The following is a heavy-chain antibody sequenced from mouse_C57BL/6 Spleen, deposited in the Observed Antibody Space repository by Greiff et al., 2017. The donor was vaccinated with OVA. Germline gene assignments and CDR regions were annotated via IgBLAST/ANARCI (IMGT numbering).Heavy chain of an antibody. CDR3: ARDAGYGGAMDY. CDR1: GFTFSSYA. Sequence: EVHLVESGGGLVKPGGSLKLSCAASGFTFSSYAMSWVRQTPEKRLEWVATISDGGSYTYYPDNVKGRFTISRDNAKNNLYLQRSHLKSEDTAMYYCARDAGYGGAMDYWGQGTSVTVSS. V-gene: IGHV5-4*01. D-gene: IGHD1-1*02. J-gene: IGHJ4*01. CDR2: ISDGGSYT.